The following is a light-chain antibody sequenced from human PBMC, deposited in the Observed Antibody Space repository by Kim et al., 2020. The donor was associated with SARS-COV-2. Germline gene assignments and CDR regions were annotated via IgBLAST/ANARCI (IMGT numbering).Light chain of an antibody. Sequence: QSALTQPPSASGSPGQSVTISCTGTSSDVGGYNYVSWYQQHPGKAPKLIIYEVSKRPSGVPDRFSGSKSGNTASLTVSGLQAEDETDYYCSSYAGSSIVVFGGGTQLTVL. J-gene: IGLJ2*01. CDR3: SSYAGSSIVV. CDR2: EVS. CDR1: SSDVGGYNY. V-gene: IGLV2-8*01.